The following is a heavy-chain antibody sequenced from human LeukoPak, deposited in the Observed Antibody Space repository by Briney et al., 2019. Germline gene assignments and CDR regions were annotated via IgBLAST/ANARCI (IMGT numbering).Heavy chain of an antibody. CDR1: GGSFSGYY. J-gene: IGHJ6*02. CDR3: ARSSGSSPYYYGMDV. D-gene: IGHD6-6*01. V-gene: IGHV4-34*01. Sequence: SETLSLTCAVYGGSFSGYYWSWIRQPPGKGLEWIGEINHSGSTNYNPSLKSRVTISVDTSKNQFSLKLSSVTAADTAVYYCARSSGSSPYYYGMDVWGQGTTVTVCS. CDR2: INHSGST.